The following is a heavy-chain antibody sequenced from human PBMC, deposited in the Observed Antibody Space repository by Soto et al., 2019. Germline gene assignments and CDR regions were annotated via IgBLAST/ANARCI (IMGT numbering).Heavy chain of an antibody. CDR2: IKSDGSST. CDR3: ACSDWFDP. CDR1: GVTFSTYC. D-gene: IGHD3-10*02. Sequence: GXLRLPSASSGVTFSTYCMRWVLQSPGKGLVWVSRIKSDGSSTSYADSVKSRFTISRDNAKNTLYLQMNSLRVEATNVYYCACSDWFDPWGQGTMVTVSS. J-gene: IGHJ5*01. V-gene: IGHV3-74*01.